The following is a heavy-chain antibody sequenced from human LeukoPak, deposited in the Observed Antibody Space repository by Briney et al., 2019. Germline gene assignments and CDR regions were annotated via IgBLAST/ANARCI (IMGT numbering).Heavy chain of an antibody. J-gene: IGHJ5*02. CDR3: ARSSSWYHNWFDP. V-gene: IGHV3-48*04. Sequence: GGSLRLSCAASGFTFSSYSMNWVRQAPGKGLEWVSYISSSSTIYYADSVKGRFTISRDNAKNSLYLQMNSLRAEDTAVYYCARSSSWYHNWFDPWGQGTLVTVSS. CDR1: GFTFSSYS. D-gene: IGHD6-13*01. CDR2: ISSSSTI.